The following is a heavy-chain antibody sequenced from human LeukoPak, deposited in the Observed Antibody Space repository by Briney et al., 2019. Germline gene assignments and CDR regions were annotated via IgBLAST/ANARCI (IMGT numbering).Heavy chain of an antibody. CDR1: GFTVSSNY. Sequence: PGGSLRLSCAASGFTVSSNYMSWARQAPGKGLEWVSVIYSGGSTYYADSVKGRFTISRDNSKNTLYLQMNSLRAEDTAVYYCAREIVVAGGYYFDYWGQGTLVTVSS. CDR3: AREIVVAGGYYFDY. CDR2: IYSGGST. J-gene: IGHJ4*02. V-gene: IGHV3-66*01. D-gene: IGHD3-22*01.